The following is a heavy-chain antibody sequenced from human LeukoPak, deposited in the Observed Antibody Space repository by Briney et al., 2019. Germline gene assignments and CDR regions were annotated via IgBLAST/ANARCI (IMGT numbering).Heavy chain of an antibody. CDR3: AGDFDEYYDSSGYYQYYFDY. D-gene: IGHD3-22*01. CDR2: INTNTGNP. J-gene: IGHJ4*02. Sequence: AASVKVSCKASGYTFTSHAMNWVRQAPGQGLEWMGWINTNTGNPTYAQGFTGRFVFSLDTSVSTAYLQISSLKAEDTAVYYCAGDFDEYYDSSGYYQYYFDYWGQETLVTVSS. CDR1: GYTFTSHA. V-gene: IGHV7-4-1*02.